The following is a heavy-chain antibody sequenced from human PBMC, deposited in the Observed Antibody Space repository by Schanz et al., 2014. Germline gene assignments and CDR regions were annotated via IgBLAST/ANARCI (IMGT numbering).Heavy chain of an antibody. CDR1: GFTFSTYA. V-gene: IGHV3-30*04. CDR3: ARLGRMGAFDI. J-gene: IGHJ3*02. Sequence: QVQLVDSGGGVVQPGRSLRLSCAASGFTFSTYAMHWVRLAPGEGLEWVAVISYDGSNKYYADSVKGRFTISRDNAKKSLFLQMNSLRAEDTAVYYCARLGRMGAFDIWGQGTMVTVSS. D-gene: IGHD2-8*01. CDR2: ISYDGSNK.